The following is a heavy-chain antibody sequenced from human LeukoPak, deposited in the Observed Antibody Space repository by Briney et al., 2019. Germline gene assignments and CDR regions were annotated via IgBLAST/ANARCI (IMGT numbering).Heavy chain of an antibody. CDR1: GFTFSSSA. D-gene: IGHD3-10*01. J-gene: IGHJ4*02. CDR3: AKGSGNGYGSGPFDY. Sequence: GGSLRLSCAASGFTFSSSAMSWVRQAPGKGLEWVSSISGSGGSTYYADSVKGRFTISRDNSKNTLYLQMSSLRAEDTALYYCAKGSGNGYGSGPFDYWGQGTLVTVSS. V-gene: IGHV3-23*01. CDR2: ISGSGGST.